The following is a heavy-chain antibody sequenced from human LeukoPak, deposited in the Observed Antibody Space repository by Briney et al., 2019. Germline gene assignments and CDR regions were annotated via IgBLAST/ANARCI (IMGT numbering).Heavy chain of an antibody. CDR3: AKTQEFDY. CDR1: AFAFSNHA. J-gene: IGHJ4*02. V-gene: IGHV3-23*01. CDR2: ISISGGTT. Sequence: GGSLRLSRTASAFAFSNHAMSWVRQAPGKGLEWVSSISISGGTTYYADSVKGRFTISRENSKSTLYLQMNNLRADDTAVYYCAKTQEFDYWGQGTLVTVSS.